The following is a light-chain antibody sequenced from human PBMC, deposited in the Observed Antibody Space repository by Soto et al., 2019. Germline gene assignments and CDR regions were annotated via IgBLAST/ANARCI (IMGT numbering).Light chain of an antibody. CDR1: RSNIGNNL. CDR2: DNT. J-gene: IGLJ1*01. Sequence: HSVLPQPPSVSAAPGQKGTISMSGSRSNIGNNLVAWNQQLPGTAPKLLIYDNTKRPSGIPDRFSGSKPGTSHFPGITGLRSGDEPHYYCGPRDRSLTARVFGTGTKVTAL. CDR3: GPRDRSLTARV. V-gene: IGLV1-51*01.